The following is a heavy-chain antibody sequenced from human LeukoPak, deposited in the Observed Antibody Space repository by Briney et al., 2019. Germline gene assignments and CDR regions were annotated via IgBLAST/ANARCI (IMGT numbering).Heavy chain of an antibody. J-gene: IGHJ3*02. CDR3: AVGATQTDAFDI. Sequence: PSETLSLTCTVSGGSISSSSYYWGWIRQPPGKGLEWIGSIYYSGSTYYNPSLKSRVTISVDTSKNQFSLKLSSVTVADTAAYYCAVGATQTDAFDIWGQGTMVTVSS. V-gene: IGHV4-39*01. CDR1: GGSISSSSYY. CDR2: IYYSGST. D-gene: IGHD1-26*01.